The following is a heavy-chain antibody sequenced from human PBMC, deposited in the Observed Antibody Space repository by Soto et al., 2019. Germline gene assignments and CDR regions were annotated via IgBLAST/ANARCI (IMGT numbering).Heavy chain of an antibody. D-gene: IGHD4-17*01. CDR3: ARQYDYGDFAPYYFDY. CDR1: GYSFTSYW. V-gene: IGHV5-51*01. J-gene: IGHJ4*02. Sequence: GESLKISCKGSGYSFTSYWIGWVRQMPGKGLEWMGIIYPGDSDTRYSPSFQGQVTISADKSISTAYLQWSSLKASDTAMYYCARQYDYGDFAPYYFDYWGQGTLVTVSS. CDR2: IYPGDSDT.